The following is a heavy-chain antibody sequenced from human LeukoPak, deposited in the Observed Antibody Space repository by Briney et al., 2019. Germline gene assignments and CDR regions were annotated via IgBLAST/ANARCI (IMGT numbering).Heavy chain of an antibody. CDR2: IWSYGSNK. J-gene: IGHJ4*02. CDR1: GFTFSSYG. Sequence: GGSLRLSCAASGFTFSSYGMHWVRQAPGKGLEWVALIWSYGSNKYYADSVKGRFTISRDDSKNTVYLQMNSLRADDTAVYYCARVRGRCSGDSCYSDYWGQGTLVAVSS. V-gene: IGHV3-33*01. D-gene: IGHD2-15*01. CDR3: ARVRGRCSGDSCYSDY.